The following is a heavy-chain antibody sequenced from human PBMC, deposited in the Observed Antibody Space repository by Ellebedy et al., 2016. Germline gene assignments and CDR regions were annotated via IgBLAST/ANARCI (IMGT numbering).Heavy chain of an antibody. CDR3: ARSPTVDAPMATASTFDY. CDR1: GGSLRGYY. Sequence: SQTLSLTCAVYGGSLRGYYWSWIRQPPGKGLEWIGEINHSGSTNSNPSLKSRVTISVDTSKNQFSLKLSSVTAADTAVYYCARSPTVDAPMATASTFDYWGQGTLVTVSS. D-gene: IGHD5-24*01. V-gene: IGHV4-34*01. J-gene: IGHJ4*02. CDR2: INHSGST.